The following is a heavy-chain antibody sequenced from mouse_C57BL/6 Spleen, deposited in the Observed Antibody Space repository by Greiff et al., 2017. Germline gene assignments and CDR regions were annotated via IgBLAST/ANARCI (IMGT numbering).Heavy chain of an antibody. Sequence: EVKLVESGGGLVKPGGSLTLSCAASGFTFSDYGMHWVRQAPEKGLEWVAYISSGSSTIYYADTVKGRFTISRDNAKNTLFLQMTSLRSEDTAMYYCARRTLLTTVVAPGYFDVWGTGTTVTVSS. CDR2: ISSGSSTI. V-gene: IGHV5-17*01. CDR1: GFTFSDYG. CDR3: ARRTLLTTVVAPGYFDV. D-gene: IGHD1-1*01. J-gene: IGHJ1*03.